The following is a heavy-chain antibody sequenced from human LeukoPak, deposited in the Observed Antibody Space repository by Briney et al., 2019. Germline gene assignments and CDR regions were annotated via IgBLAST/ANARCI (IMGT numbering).Heavy chain of an antibody. CDR2: IYHSGST. CDR1: GGSISSGGYS. Sequence: PSQTLSLTCAVSGGSISSGGYSWSWIRQPPGKGLEWIGYIYHSGSTYYNPSLKSRVTISVDRSKNQFSLKLSSVTAADTAVYHCARVRGYGDYISHFDYWGQGTLVTVSS. J-gene: IGHJ4*02. V-gene: IGHV4-30-2*01. CDR3: ARVRGYGDYISHFDY. D-gene: IGHD4-17*01.